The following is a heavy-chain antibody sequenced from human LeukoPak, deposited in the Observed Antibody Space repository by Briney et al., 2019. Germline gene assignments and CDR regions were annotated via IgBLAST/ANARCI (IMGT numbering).Heavy chain of an antibody. CDR1: GFTFSAYA. V-gene: IGHV3-30*04. CDR3: AHPRGPLWSGYKYERYYFNAMDV. CDR2: ISYDGNDY. Sequence: GRSLRLSCAASGFTFSAYAMHWVRQAPGKGLEWVAIISYDGNDYNYADSVKGRFTISRDNSKNTLYLQMNTLRPEDTAIYYCAHPRGPLWSGYKYERYYFNAMDVRGQGTTVTVSS. D-gene: IGHD3-3*01. J-gene: IGHJ6*02.